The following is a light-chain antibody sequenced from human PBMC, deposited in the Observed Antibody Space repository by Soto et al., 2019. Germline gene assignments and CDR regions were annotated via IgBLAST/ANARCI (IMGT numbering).Light chain of an antibody. J-gene: IGKJ2*01. V-gene: IGKV3-11*01. CDR2: DAS. CDR1: QSVSSY. Sequence: EIVLTQSPATLSLSPGERATLSCRASQSVSSYLAWYQQKPGQAPRLLIYDASNRATDIPARFSGSGSGTDFTLIISSLEPEDFAVYYCQQRGNLPRTFGQGTKLEIK. CDR3: QQRGNLPRT.